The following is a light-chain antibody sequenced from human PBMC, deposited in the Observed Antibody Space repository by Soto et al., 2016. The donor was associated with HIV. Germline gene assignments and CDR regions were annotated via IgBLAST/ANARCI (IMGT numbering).Light chain of an antibody. CDR2: DDS. Sequence: SYELTQPPSVSVAPGKTARITCGGSSVGSQTVHWYQQKPGQAPVLVAYDDSKRPSGIPERFSGSNSGNTATLTINRVEAGDEADYYCQVWDSSRDHGVFGGGTKLTAL. CDR3: QVWDSSRDHGV. V-gene: IGLV3-21*03. CDR1: SVGSQT. J-gene: IGLJ3*02.